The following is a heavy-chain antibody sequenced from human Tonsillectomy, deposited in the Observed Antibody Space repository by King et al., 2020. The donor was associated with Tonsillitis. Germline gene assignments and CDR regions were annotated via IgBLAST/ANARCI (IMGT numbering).Heavy chain of an antibody. CDR2: ISYDGSNK. J-gene: IGHJ6*02. V-gene: IGHV3-30*04. D-gene: IGHD2-2*01. CDR3: ARGCSSTSCQRKYYYYYGMNV. CDR1: GFTFSSYA. Sequence: QLVQSGGGVVQPGRSLRLSCAASGFTFSSYAMHWVRQAPGKGLECVAVISYDGSNKYYADSVKGRFTISRDNSKNTLYLQMNSLRAEDTAVYYCARGCSSTSCQRKYYYYYGMNVWGQGTTVTVSS.